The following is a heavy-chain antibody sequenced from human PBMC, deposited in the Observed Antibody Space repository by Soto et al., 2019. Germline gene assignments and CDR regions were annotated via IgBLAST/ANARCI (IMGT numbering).Heavy chain of an antibody. CDR2: IYPGDSDT. CDR1: GYSFTSYW. J-gene: IGHJ6*02. Sequence: PGESLKISCKGSGYSFTSYWIGWVRQMPGKGLEWMGIIYPGDSDTRYSPSFQGQVTISADKSISTAYLQWSSLKASDTAMYYCASSHDYSNHYYGMDVWGQGTTVIVSS. V-gene: IGHV5-51*01. D-gene: IGHD4-4*01. CDR3: ASSHDYSNHYYGMDV.